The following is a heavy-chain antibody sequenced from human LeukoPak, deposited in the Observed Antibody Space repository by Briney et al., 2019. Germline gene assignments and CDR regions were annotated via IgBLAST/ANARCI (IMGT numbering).Heavy chain of an antibody. D-gene: IGHD6-13*01. V-gene: IGHV4-38-2*02. CDR3: ARDREQQLFDY. Sequence: SETLSLTCTVSGYSISSGYYWGWIRQPLGKGLEWIGSIYHSGSTYYNPSLKSRVTISVDTSKNQFSLKLSSVTAADTAVYYCARDREQQLFDYWGQGTLVTVSS. CDR2: IYHSGST. J-gene: IGHJ4*02. CDR1: GYSISSGYY.